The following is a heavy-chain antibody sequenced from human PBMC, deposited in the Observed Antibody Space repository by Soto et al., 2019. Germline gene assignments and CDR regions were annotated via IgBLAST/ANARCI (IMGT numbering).Heavy chain of an antibody. J-gene: IGHJ4*02. D-gene: IGHD6-13*01. CDR2: IVVGSGNT. CDR3: AILVRGARGFDY. V-gene: IGHV1-58*02. Sequence: VASVKVSCKASGFTFTSSAMQWVRQARGQRLEWIGWIVVGSGNTNYAQKFQERVTITRDMSTSTAYMELSSLRSEDTAVYYCAILVRGARGFDYWGQGTLVTVSS. CDR1: GFTFTSSA.